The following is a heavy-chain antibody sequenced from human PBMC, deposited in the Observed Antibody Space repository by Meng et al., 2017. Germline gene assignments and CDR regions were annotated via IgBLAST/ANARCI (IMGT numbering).Heavy chain of an antibody. D-gene: IGHD3-22*01. CDR2: IIPIFGTA. CDR1: GGTFSSYA. J-gene: IGHJ4*02. CDR3: ARAPYYYDSSGYYLSPSPDY. Sequence: SVNVSCKASGGTFSSYAISWVRQAPGQGLEWMGGIIPIFGTANYAQKFQGRVTITADESTSTAYMELSSLRSEDTAVYYCARAPYYYDSSGYYLSPSPDYWGQGTLVTVSS. V-gene: IGHV1-69*13.